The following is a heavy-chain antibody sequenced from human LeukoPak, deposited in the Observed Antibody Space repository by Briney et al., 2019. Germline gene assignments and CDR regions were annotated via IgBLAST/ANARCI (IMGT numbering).Heavy chain of an antibody. Sequence: PSETLSLTCTVSGDSISSGDYYWCWIRRPAGKGLEWIGRFSSSGSTNYNPPLKSRVTISVDTSKNQFSLKLSSVTAADTAVYFCARGPYSYDSSGAFDIWGQGTMVTVSS. CDR2: FSSSGST. CDR3: ARGPYSYDSSGAFDI. J-gene: IGHJ3*02. V-gene: IGHV4-61*02. CDR1: GDSISSGDYY. D-gene: IGHD3-22*01.